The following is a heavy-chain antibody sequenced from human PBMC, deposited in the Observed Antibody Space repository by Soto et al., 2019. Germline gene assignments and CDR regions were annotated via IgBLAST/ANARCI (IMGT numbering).Heavy chain of an antibody. CDR1: GFTFSRYG. V-gene: IGHV3-30*18. D-gene: IGHD6-6*01. Sequence: QVQLVESGGGVVQPGRSLRLSCAASGFTFSRYGMHWVRQAPGKGLEWVTLLYFDGTKTMYADSVKGRFTVSRDNSQNTMYRQMNSLGPEDTAVYYCAKDEMDKQFVLGLVAMAVWGQGTTVTVSS. J-gene: IGHJ6*02. CDR3: AKDEMDKQFVLGLVAMAV. CDR2: LYFDGTKT.